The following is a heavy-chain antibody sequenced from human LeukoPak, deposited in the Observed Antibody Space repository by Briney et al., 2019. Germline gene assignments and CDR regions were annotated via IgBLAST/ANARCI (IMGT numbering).Heavy chain of an antibody. D-gene: IGHD2-21*01. CDR2: IKPKTDGETT. CDR1: GFTFSNYG. Sequence: GGSLRLSCAGAGFTFSNYGMSWVRQAPGKGLEWVGRIKPKTDGETTDYAAPVKDRFTISRNDSKSMMYLQMNSLKTEDTAVYYCITPLPYSAQGGQGTLVTVSS. CDR3: ITPLPYSAQ. V-gene: IGHV3-15*01. J-gene: IGHJ4*02.